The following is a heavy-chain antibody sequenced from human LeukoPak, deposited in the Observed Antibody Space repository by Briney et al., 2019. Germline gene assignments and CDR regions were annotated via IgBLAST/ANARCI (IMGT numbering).Heavy chain of an antibody. CDR3: ASRITIFGVAIEGDY. J-gene: IGHJ4*02. Sequence: SETLSLTCTVSGGSISSSSYYWGWIRQPPGKGLEWIGGIYYSGSTSYNPPLKSRVTISVDSSKNQLSLKLSSVTAADTAVYYCASRITIFGVAIEGDYWGQGTLVTVSS. CDR2: IYYSGST. V-gene: IGHV4-39*07. D-gene: IGHD3-3*01. CDR1: GGSISSSSYY.